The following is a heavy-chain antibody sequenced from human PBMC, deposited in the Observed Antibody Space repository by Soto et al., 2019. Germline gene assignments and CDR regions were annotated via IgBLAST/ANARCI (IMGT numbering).Heavy chain of an antibody. CDR2: IRSKANSYAT. CDR3: TRESDPTVPNSGPYYYYGMDV. Sequence: GGSLRLSCAASGFTFSGSAMHWVRQASGKGLEWVGRIRSKANSYATAYAASVKGRFTISRDDSKNTAYLQMNSLKTEDTAVYYCTRESDPTVPNSGPYYYYGMDVWGQGTTVTVSS. V-gene: IGHV3-73*01. J-gene: IGHJ6*02. D-gene: IGHD4-17*01. CDR1: GFTFSGSA.